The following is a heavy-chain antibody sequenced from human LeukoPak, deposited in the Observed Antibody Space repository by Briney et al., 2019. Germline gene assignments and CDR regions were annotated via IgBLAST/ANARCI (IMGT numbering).Heavy chain of an antibody. D-gene: IGHD3-22*01. CDR1: GFTFSSYS. CDR2: ISSSSSYI. V-gene: IGHV3-21*01. CDR3: ARDGYYDSSGSSYDAFDI. J-gene: IGHJ3*02. Sequence: GGSLRLSCAASGFTFSSYSMNWVRQAPGKGLEWVSSISSSSSYIYYADSVKGRFTIPRDNAKNSLYLQMNSLRAEDTAVYYCARDGYYDSSGSSYDAFDIWGQGTMVTVSS.